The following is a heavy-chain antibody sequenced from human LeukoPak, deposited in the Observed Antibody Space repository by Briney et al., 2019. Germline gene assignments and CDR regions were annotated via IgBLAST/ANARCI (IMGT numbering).Heavy chain of an antibody. CDR1: GGSISSYY. D-gene: IGHD7-27*01. V-gene: IGHV4-59*08. Sequence: KPSETLSLTCTVSGGSISSYYWSWIRQPPGKGLEWIGYIYYSGSTNYNPSLKSRVTISVDTSKNQFSLKLNSVTAADTAVYYCARPAAGDLSPFDHWGQGTLVPVSS. CDR2: IYYSGST. J-gene: IGHJ4*02. CDR3: ARPAAGDLSPFDH.